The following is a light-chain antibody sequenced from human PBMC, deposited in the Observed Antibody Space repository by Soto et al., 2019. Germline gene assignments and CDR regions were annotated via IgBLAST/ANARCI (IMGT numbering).Light chain of an antibody. CDR1: QTINNF. J-gene: IGKJ4*01. CDR2: DAS. CDR3: QQRSTGT. V-gene: IGKV3-11*01. Sequence: EVVLTQSPATLSLSPGERATPSCRASQTINNFLAWYQQKPGQAPRLLIYDASSRAAGVPGRFSGSGSGTDFTLTITRLEPEDFALYHCQQRSTGTFGGGTKV.